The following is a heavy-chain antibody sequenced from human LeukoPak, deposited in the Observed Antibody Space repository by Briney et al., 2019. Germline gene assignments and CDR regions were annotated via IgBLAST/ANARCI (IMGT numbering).Heavy chain of an antibody. CDR1: GYTFTGDY. CDR2: INANSGGT. Sequence: GASVKVSCKASGYTFTGDYMHWVRQAPGQGLEWMGWINANSGGTMYAQKFQGRVTMTTDTSISTAFMELSRLRSDDTAAYYCARVSSYSSGYYRAFDYWGQGTLVTVSS. J-gene: IGHJ4*02. CDR3: ARVSSYSSGYYRAFDY. D-gene: IGHD3-22*01. V-gene: IGHV1-2*02.